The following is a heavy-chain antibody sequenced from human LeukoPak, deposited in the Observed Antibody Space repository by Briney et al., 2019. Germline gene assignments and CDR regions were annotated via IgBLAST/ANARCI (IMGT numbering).Heavy chain of an antibody. CDR1: GGSISSSSYY. D-gene: IGHD3-22*01. CDR2: IYYSGST. V-gene: IGHV4-39*01. CDR3: SAYYYDSSGYYPFDY. Sequence: SSETLSLTCTVSGGSISSSSYYWGWIRQPPGKGLEWIGSIYYSGSTYYNPSLKSRVTISVDTSKNQFSLKLSSATAADTAVYYCSAYYYDSSGYYPFDYWGQGTLVTVSS. J-gene: IGHJ4*02.